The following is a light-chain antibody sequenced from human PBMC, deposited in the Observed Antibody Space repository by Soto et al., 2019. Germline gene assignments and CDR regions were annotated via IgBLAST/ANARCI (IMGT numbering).Light chain of an antibody. J-gene: IGKJ5*01. CDR1: QSVSSK. Sequence: EIVMTQSPATLSVSPGERAALSCRASQSVSSKLAWYRQRPDQAPRLVIYDTSTRATGVPARFSGSGSETEFTLTIRSLQSEDFAVYFCQQYNNWPSFGQGTRLEIK. CDR2: DTS. V-gene: IGKV3-15*01. CDR3: QQYNNWPS.